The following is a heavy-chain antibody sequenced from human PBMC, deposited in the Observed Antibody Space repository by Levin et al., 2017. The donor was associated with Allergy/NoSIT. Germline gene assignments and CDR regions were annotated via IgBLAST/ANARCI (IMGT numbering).Heavy chain of an antibody. Sequence: SCTVSGGSISSISTSTYYWGWIRRPPGKGLEWIGSIYYGGSTYYNPSLKSRAIISVESSVDTSKNQFSLRLNSVTAADTAVYYCAREFCSGGSCFRNWYFDLWGRGTLVSVSS. CDR3: AREFCSGGSCFRNWYFDL. D-gene: IGHD2-15*01. CDR2: IYYGGST. CDR1: GGSISSISTSTYY. J-gene: IGHJ2*01. V-gene: IGHV4-39*07.